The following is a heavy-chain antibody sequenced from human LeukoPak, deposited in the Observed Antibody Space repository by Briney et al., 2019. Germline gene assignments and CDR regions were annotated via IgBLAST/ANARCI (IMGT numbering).Heavy chain of an antibody. Sequence: SETLSLTCTVVSGGSISSSSYYWGWIRQPPGKGLEWIGSFYYSGSTYYNPSLKSRVTISADTSKNQFSLNLSSVTAADTAVYYCARLWRAAIDYGGQGNLVTVSS. V-gene: IGHV4-39*01. CDR1: GGSISSSSYY. CDR3: ARLWRAAIDY. J-gene: IGHJ4*02. D-gene: IGHD1-1*01. CDR2: FYYSGST.